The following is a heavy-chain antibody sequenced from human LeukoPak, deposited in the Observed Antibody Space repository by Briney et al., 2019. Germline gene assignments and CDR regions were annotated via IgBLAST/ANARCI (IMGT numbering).Heavy chain of an antibody. CDR1: GGSISSYY. CDR2: IYYSGST. Sequence: SETLSLTCTVSGGSISSYYWSWIRQPPGKGLEWIGYIYYSGSTNYNPSLKSRVTISVDTSKNQFSLKLSSVTAADTAVYYCARGWARITIFGVAEAGGWFDPWGQGTLVTVSS. CDR3: ARGWARITIFGVAEAGGWFDP. V-gene: IGHV4-59*01. J-gene: IGHJ5*02. D-gene: IGHD3-3*01.